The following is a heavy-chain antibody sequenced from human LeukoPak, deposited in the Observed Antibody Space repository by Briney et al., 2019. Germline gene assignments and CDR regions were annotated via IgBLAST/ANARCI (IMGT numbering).Heavy chain of an antibody. Sequence: SETLSLTCTVSGGSISSYYWSWIRQPPGKGLGWIGCIYNSGRTNYNPSLKSRVTISVDTSKNHFSLKLTSVTAADTALYYCARGWYETGYFDLWGRGTLVTVSS. CDR3: ARGWYETGYFDL. V-gene: IGHV4-59*08. CDR2: IYNSGRT. D-gene: IGHD6-19*01. CDR1: GGSISSYY. J-gene: IGHJ2*01.